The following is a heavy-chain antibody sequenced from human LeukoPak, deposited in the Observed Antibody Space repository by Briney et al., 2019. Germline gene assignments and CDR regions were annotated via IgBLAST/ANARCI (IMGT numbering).Heavy chain of an antibody. CDR2: IYFTGST. CDR1: GGSISSYY. D-gene: IGHD2-8*01. Sequence: SETLSLTCTVSGGSISSYYWSWIRQPPGKGLEWIGYIYFTGSTNYNPSLKSRVTISVDTSNNQFSLKLNSVTAADTAVYYCARRYCTNGVCYLVYWGQGTLVTVSS. V-gene: IGHV4-59*12. J-gene: IGHJ4*02. CDR3: ARRYCTNGVCYLVY.